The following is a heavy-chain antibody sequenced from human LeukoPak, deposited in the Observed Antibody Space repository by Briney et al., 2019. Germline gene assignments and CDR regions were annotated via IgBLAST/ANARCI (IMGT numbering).Heavy chain of an antibody. CDR3: ARDPALPMVRGGPAYYGMDV. J-gene: IGHJ6*02. CDR1: GFTVSSNY. CDR2: IYSGGST. V-gene: IGHV3-53*01. Sequence: GGSLRLSCAASGFTVSSNYMSWVRQAPGKGLEWVSVIYSGGSTYYADSVKGRFTISRDNSKNTLYLQMNSLRAEDTAVYYCARDPALPMVRGGPAYYGMDVWGQGTTVTVSS. D-gene: IGHD3-10*01.